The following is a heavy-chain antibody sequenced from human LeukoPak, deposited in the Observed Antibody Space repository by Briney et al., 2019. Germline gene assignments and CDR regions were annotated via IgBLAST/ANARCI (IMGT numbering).Heavy chain of an antibody. J-gene: IGHJ6*03. Sequence: PSETLSLTCAVYGGSFSGYYWSWIRQPPGKGLEWIGEINHSGSTNYNPSLKSRVTISVDTSKNQFSLKLSSVTAADTAVYYCARGSPRFVFGSGWYSGGGSTPYMDVWGKGTTVTISS. CDR2: INHSGST. CDR1: GGSFSGYY. D-gene: IGHD6-19*01. V-gene: IGHV4-34*01. CDR3: ARGSPRFVFGSGWYSGGGSTPYMDV.